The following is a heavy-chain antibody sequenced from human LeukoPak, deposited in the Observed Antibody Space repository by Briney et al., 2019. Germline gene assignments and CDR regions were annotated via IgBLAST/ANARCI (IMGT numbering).Heavy chain of an antibody. J-gene: IGHJ4*02. D-gene: IGHD6-13*01. CDR1: GGSFSGYY. Sequence: SETLSLTCAVYGGSFSGYYWSWIRQPPGKGLEWIGEINHSGSTNYNPSLKSRVTISVDTSKNQFSLKLSSVTAADTAVYYCARHGYSGSWDLRSKTYYFDYWGQGILVTVSS. CDR3: ARHGYSGSWDLRSKTYYFDY. V-gene: IGHV4-34*01. CDR2: INHSGST.